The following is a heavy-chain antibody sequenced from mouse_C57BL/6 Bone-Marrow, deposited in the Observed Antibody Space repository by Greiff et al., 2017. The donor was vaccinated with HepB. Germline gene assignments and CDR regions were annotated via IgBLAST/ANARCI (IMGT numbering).Heavy chain of an antibody. CDR3: ARDYYGNSWFAY. CDR1: GYTFTSYW. Sequence: QVQLQQPGPELVKPGASVKLSCKASGYTFTSYWMHWVKQRPGQGLEWIGNINPSNGGTNYNEKFKSKATLTVDTSSSTAYMQLSSLTSEDSAVYYCARDYYGNSWFAYWGQGTLVTVSA. V-gene: IGHV1-53*01. CDR2: INPSNGGT. J-gene: IGHJ3*01. D-gene: IGHD2-1*01.